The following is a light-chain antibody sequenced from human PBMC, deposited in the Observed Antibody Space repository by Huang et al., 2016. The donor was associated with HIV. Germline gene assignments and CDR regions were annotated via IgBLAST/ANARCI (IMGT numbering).Light chain of an antibody. CDR2: GAS. CDR3: QQYNNWPLT. Sequence: EIVMTQSPATLSVSPGERATLSCRDSQSVSSNLAWYQQKPGQAPRLLIYGASTRATCIPARFSGSGSGTEFTLTISSLQSEDFAVYYCQQYNNWPLTFGGGTKVEIK. J-gene: IGKJ4*01. V-gene: IGKV3-15*01. CDR1: QSVSSN.